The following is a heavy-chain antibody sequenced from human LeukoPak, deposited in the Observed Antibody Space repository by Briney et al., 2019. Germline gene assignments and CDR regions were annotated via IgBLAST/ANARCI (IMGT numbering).Heavy chain of an antibody. D-gene: IGHD6-13*01. V-gene: IGHV3-48*02. CDR2: ISSSSSTI. CDR3: ASSSQQLVPDAFDI. Sequence: GGSLRLSCAASGFTFSSYSMNWVRQAPGKGLEWVSYISSSSSTIYYADSVKGRSTISRDNAKNSLYLQMNSLRDEDTAVYYCASSSQQLVPDAFDIWGQGTMVTVSS. CDR1: GFTFSSYS. J-gene: IGHJ3*02.